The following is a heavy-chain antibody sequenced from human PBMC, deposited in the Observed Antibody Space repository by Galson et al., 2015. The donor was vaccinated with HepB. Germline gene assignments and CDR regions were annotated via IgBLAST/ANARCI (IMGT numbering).Heavy chain of an antibody. J-gene: IGHJ4*02. CDR2: IRYDGSIK. CDR1: GFTFSNYG. Sequence: SLRLSCAASGFTFSNYGMHWVRQAPGKGLEWVAYIRYDGSIKYYADSVKGRFTISRDNSKNTLYLQMNSLRAEDTAVYYCARNTPSSGYHGLHYGGQGTLVTASS. V-gene: IGHV3-30*02. D-gene: IGHD5-12*01. CDR3: ARNTPSSGYHGLHY.